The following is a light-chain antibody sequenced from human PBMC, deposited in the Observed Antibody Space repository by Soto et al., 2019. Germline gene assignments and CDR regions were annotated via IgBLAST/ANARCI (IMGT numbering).Light chain of an antibody. J-gene: IGLJ2*01. V-gene: IGLV2-14*01. CDR3: SSYTSGSTLV. Sequence: QSALTQPASVSGSPGQSVTISCTGTSSDVGGYNYVSWYQQHPGTAPKLMIYEVSYRPSGVSHRFSASKSGNTASLTISGHPHEDAADYYRSSYTSGSTLVFGGGTKLTVL. CDR1: SSDVGGYNY. CDR2: EVS.